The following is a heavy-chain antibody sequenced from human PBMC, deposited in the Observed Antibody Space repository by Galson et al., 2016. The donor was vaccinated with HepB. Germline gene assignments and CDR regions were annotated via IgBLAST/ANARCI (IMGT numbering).Heavy chain of an antibody. V-gene: IGHV3-7*01. D-gene: IGHD5-18*01. Sequence: SLRLSCAASGFTFGDYWMNWVRQAPGKGLEWVANIRPEGSGKNYVDSVKGRFTISRDNPKKSLYLQMNILRAEDTAVYYCARGLDATMGGGWHYGMDVWGQGTTVTVSS. CDR1: GFTFGDYW. J-gene: IGHJ6*02. CDR2: IRPEGSGK. CDR3: ARGLDATMGGGWHYGMDV.